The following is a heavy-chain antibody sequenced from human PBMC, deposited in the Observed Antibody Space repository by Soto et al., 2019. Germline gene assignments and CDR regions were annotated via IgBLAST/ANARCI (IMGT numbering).Heavy chain of an antibody. CDR1: GFTLRTNC. CDR3: AGPGGYSY. D-gene: IGHD2-8*02. J-gene: IGHJ4*02. Sequence: GGSLRLSCAATGFTLRTNCISWFRQAPGKGLEWVSSILGSGVDTYYADSLKGRFTISRDNSKNTLYLQLKSLGAEDTALYYCAGPGGYSYWGQGTLVTVSS. V-gene: IGHV3-23*01. CDR2: ILGSGVDT.